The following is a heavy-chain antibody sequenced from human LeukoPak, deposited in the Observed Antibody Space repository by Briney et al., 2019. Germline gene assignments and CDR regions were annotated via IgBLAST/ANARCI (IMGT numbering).Heavy chain of an antibody. D-gene: IGHD4-17*01. Sequence: SETLSLTCSVSGVSVTSNYWSWIRQPPGKGLEWIGLIYYSGNTDYNPSLRSRVTMSLDTSKNQLSLRLTSVTAADTAVYYCARHADYGDYAWIDYWGQGTLVTVSS. CDR3: ARHADYGDYAWIDY. CDR2: IYYSGNT. J-gene: IGHJ4*02. V-gene: IGHV4-59*08. CDR1: GVSVTSNY.